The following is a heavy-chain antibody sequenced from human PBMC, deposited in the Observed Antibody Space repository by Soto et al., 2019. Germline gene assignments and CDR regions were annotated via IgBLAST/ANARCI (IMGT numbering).Heavy chain of an antibody. D-gene: IGHD3-10*01. CDR3: ARTPFGELFYVSYYYYGMDA. Sequence: GESLKISCKGSGYSFTSYWISWVRQMPGKGLEWMGRIDPSDSYTNYSPSFQGHVTISADKSISTAYLQWSSLKASDTAMYYCARTPFGELFYVSYYYYGMDAWGQGTTVTVSS. J-gene: IGHJ6*02. CDR1: GYSFTSYW. CDR2: IDPSDSYT. V-gene: IGHV5-10-1*01.